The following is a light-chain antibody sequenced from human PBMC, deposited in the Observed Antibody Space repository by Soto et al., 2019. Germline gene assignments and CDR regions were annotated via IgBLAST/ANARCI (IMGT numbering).Light chain of an antibody. J-gene: IGKJ1*01. V-gene: IGKV3D-20*01. CDR3: QQYGNSPGT. CDR1: QSVSSNY. Sequence: EIVMTQSPVTLSLSPGERATLSCGSSQSVSSNYLAWFQQKPGLAPRLLIYDASTRATGIPDRFSGSGSGTDFTLTISRLEPEDFAVYFCQQYGNSPGTFGQGTKVDIK. CDR2: DAS.